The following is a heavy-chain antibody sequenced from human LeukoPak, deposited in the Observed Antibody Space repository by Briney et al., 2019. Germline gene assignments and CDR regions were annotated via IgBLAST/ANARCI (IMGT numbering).Heavy chain of an antibody. D-gene: IGHD4-17*01. J-gene: IGHJ4*02. V-gene: IGHV3-30*03. CDR2: ISYDGSNK. CDR3: ARDQGYGDYGLDY. Sequence: PGGSLRLSCAASGFTLSSHRMNWVRQAPGKGLEWVAVISYDGSNKYYADSVKGRFTSSRDNSKNTLYLQMNSLRAEDTAVYYCARDQGYGDYGLDYWGQGTLVTVSS. CDR1: GFTLSSHR.